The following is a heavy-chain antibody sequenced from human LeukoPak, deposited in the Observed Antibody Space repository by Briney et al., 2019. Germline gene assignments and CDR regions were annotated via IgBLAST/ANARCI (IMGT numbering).Heavy chain of an antibody. Sequence: GGSLRLSCAASGFTFSSYWMNWARQAPGKGLEWVASINHNGNVNYYVDSVKGRFTISRDNAKNSLYLQMNSLRAEDTAVYYCARDESAYYFDYWGQGTLVTVSS. V-gene: IGHV3-7*03. CDR3: ARDESAYYFDY. J-gene: IGHJ4*02. CDR2: INHNGNVN. CDR1: GFTFSSYW. D-gene: IGHD3-3*01.